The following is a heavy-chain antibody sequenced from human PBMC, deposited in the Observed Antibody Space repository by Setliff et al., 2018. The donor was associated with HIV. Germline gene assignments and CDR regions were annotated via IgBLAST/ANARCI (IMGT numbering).Heavy chain of an antibody. CDR2: ISPALGTA. V-gene: IGHV1-69*08. J-gene: IGHJ4*02. CDR1: GGTFSNYP. D-gene: IGHD5-12*01. CDR3: ARDAGYSGYVLDY. Sequence: SVKVSCKASGGTFSNYPISWVRQAPGQGLEWMGKISPALGTADYAQKFQGRVTITADQSTRTVYMELSSLRSEGTAVYYCARDAGYSGYVLDYWGQGTGVTVSS.